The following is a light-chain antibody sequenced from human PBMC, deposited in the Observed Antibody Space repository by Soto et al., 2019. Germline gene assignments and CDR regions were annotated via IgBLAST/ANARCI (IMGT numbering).Light chain of an antibody. CDR2: GAS. CDR3: QQYNNWPWT. J-gene: IGKJ1*01. CDR1: QSVSSN. Sequence: EIVMTQSPATPSLSPGERATLSCRASQSVSSNLAWYQQKPGQAPRLLIYGASTRATGIPDRFSGSGSGTEFTLTISGLQSEDLAVYYCQQYNNWPWTFGQGTKVEI. V-gene: IGKV3-15*01.